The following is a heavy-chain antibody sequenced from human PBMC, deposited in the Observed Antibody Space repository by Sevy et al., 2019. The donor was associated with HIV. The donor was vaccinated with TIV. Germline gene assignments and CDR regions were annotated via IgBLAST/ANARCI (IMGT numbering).Heavy chain of an antibody. V-gene: IGHV3-7*01. CDR1: GFTFSSYW. Sequence: GGSLRLSCAASGFTFSSYWMSWVRQAPGKGLEWVANIKQDGSEKYHVDSVKGRFTISRDNAKNSLYLQMNSLRAEDMAVYYCAAGGGVLDAFDIWGQGTMVTVSS. CDR2: IKQDGSEK. D-gene: IGHD3-16*01. CDR3: AAGGGVLDAFDI. J-gene: IGHJ3*02.